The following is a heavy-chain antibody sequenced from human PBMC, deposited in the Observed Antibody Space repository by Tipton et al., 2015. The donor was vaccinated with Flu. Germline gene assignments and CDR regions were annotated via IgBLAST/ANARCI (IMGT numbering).Heavy chain of an antibody. CDR1: GFTFSSYA. CDR2: ISYDGSNK. D-gene: IGHD3-3*01. J-gene: IGHJ4*02. V-gene: IGHV3-30*01. Sequence: SLRLSCAASGFTFSSYAMHWVRQAPGKGLEWVAVISYDGSNKYYADSVKGRFAISRDNSKNTLYLQMNSLRAEDTAVYYCAREATYDFWSGYLPTTYYFDYWGQGTLVTVSS. CDR3: AREATYDFWSGYLPTTYYFDY.